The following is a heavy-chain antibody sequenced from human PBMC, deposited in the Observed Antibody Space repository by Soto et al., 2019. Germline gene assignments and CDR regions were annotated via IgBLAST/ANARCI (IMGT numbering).Heavy chain of an antibody. Sequence: ALGTPFLTCTVSGGSISSHYWGLVPQPPGKGLEWIGYIYYSGSTNYSPSLKSRVTISVDTSKNQFSLKLSSVTAADTAVYYCARVREGYCSSTSCNHFDYWGQGTLVTVS. D-gene: IGHD2-2*01. V-gene: IGHV4-59*11. CDR3: ARVREGYCSSTSCNHFDY. CDR2: IYYSGST. CDR1: GGSISSHY. J-gene: IGHJ4*02.